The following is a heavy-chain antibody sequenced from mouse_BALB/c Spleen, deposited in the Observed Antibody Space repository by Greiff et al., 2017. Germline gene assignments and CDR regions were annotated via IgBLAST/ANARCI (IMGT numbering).Heavy chain of an antibody. CDR2: INSNGGST. V-gene: IGHV5-6-3*01. CDR1: GFTFSSYG. CDR3: ARDPYGNYGPY. Sequence: EVHLVESGGGLVQPGGSLKLSCAASGFTFSSYGMSWVRQTPDKRLELVATINSNGGSTYYPDSVKGRFTISRDNAKNTLYLQMSSLKSEDTAMYYCARDPYGNYGPYWGQGTLVTVSA. D-gene: IGHD2-1*01. J-gene: IGHJ3*01.